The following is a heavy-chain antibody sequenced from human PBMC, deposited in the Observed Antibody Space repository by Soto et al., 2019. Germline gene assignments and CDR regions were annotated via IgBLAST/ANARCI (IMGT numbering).Heavy chain of an antibody. J-gene: IGHJ4*02. CDR2: IYYSGST. CDR1: GGSISSYY. D-gene: IGHD5-12*01. V-gene: IGHV4-59*08. CDR3: ARHVYSGSPLGVFDY. Sequence: SETLSLTCTASGGSISSYYWSWIRQPPGKGLEWIGYIYYSGSTNYNPSLKSRVTISVDTSKNQFSLKLSSVTAADTAVYYCARHVYSGSPLGVFDYWGQGTLVTVSS.